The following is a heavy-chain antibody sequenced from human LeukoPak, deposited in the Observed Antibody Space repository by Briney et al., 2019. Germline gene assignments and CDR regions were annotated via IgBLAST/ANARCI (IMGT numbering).Heavy chain of an antibody. Sequence: ASVKVSCKASGYTFTSYYMHWVRQAPGQELEWMGIINPSGGSTSYAQKFQGRVTMTRDTSTSTVYMELSSLRSEDTAVYYCARARLPGSGGSCSDYWGQGTLVTVSS. CDR3: ARARLPGSGGSCSDY. J-gene: IGHJ4*02. CDR1: GYTFTSYY. V-gene: IGHV1-46*01. CDR2: INPSGGST. D-gene: IGHD2-15*01.